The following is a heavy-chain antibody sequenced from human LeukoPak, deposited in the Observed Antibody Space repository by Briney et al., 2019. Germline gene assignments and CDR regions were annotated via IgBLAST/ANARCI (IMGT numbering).Heavy chain of an antibody. CDR3: ARDDYSNYYFDY. Sequence: GASVKVSCKASGGTFSSYAISWVRQAPGQGLEWMGRIIPILGIANYAQKFQGRVTITADKSTSTAYMELSSLRSEDTAVYYCARDDYSNYYFDYWGQGTLVTVSS. CDR2: IIPILGIA. CDR1: GGTFSSYA. J-gene: IGHJ4*02. D-gene: IGHD4-4*01. V-gene: IGHV1-69*04.